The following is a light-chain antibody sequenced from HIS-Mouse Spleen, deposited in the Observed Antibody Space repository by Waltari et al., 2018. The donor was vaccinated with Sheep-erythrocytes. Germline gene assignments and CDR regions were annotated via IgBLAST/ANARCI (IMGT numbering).Light chain of an antibody. V-gene: IGLV2-11*01. Sequence: QSALTQPRSVSGSPGQSVTISCTGTSSDVGGYNYVSWYQQHPGKAPKLTIYDVSKRPSGVPDRVSGSKSGNTASLTISGLQAEDEADYYCCSYAGSYNHVFATGTKVTVL. CDR1: SSDVGGYNY. CDR3: CSYAGSYNHV. CDR2: DVS. J-gene: IGLJ1*01.